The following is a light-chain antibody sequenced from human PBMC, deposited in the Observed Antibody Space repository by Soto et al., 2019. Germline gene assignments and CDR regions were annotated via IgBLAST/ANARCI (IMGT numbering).Light chain of an antibody. V-gene: IGLV2-14*03. Sequence: QSVLTQPASVSGSPGQSITISCTGTSSDVGGYNFVSWYQHHPGRAPELMIYDVTYRPSGVSNRFSGSKSGNTASLTISGLQAEDEAEYYCTSYSSSTIPFVFGTGTKLTVL. CDR2: DVT. J-gene: IGLJ1*01. CDR3: TSYSSSTIPFV. CDR1: SSDVGGYNF.